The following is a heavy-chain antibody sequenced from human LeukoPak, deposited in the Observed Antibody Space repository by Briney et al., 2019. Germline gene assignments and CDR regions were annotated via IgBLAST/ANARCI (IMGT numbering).Heavy chain of an antibody. CDR3: ASVVPYSSSPGYFDY. CDR2: INHSGST. CDR1: GGSFSGYY. Sequence: SETLSLTCAVYGGSFSGYYWSWIRQPPGKGLEWIGEINHSGSTNYNPSPKSRVTISVDTSKNQFSLKLSSVTAADTAVYYCASVVPYSSSPGYFDYWGQGTLVTVSS. J-gene: IGHJ4*02. V-gene: IGHV4-34*01. D-gene: IGHD6-6*01.